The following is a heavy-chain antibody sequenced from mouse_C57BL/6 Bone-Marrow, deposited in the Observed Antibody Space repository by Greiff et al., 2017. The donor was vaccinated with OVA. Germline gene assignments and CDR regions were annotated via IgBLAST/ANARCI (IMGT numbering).Heavy chain of an antibody. D-gene: IGHD1-1*01. CDR1: GYSITSGYD. V-gene: IGHV3-1*01. CDR2: ISYSGST. J-gene: IGHJ4*01. Sequence: EVKLQESGPGMVKPSQSLSLTCTVTGYSITSGYDWHWIRHFPGNKLEWMGYISYSGSTNYNPSLKSRISITHDTSKNHFFLKLNSVTTEDTATYYCAEGIYYYGSSSWAMDYWGQGTSVTVSS. CDR3: AEGIYYYGSSSWAMDY.